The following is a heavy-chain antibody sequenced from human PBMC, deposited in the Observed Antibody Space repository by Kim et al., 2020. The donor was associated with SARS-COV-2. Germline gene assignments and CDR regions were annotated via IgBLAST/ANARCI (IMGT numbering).Heavy chain of an antibody. V-gene: IGHV5-51*01. D-gene: IGHD5-12*01. J-gene: IGHJ6*02. CDR1: GYSFTSYW. CDR3: ARQANIVATIGDYTAYYYGMDV. Sequence: GESLKISCKGSGYSFTSYWIGWVRQMPGKGLEWMGIIYPGDSDTRYSPSFQGQVTISADKSISTAYLQWSSLKASDTAMYYCARQANIVATIGDYTAYYYGMDVWGQGTTVTVSS. CDR2: IYPGDSDT.